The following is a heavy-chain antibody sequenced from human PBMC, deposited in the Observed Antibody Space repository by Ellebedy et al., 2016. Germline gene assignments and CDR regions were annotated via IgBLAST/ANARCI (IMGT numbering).Heavy chain of an antibody. CDR3: AREIIAFDY. CDR1: GFTFSAYS. CDR2: VSSSNSYI. V-gene: IGHV3-21*01. J-gene: IGHJ4*02. Sequence: GGSLRLSCAASGFTFSAYSMNWVRQAPGKGLEWVSSVSSSNSYIYYADSVKGRFTISRDNAKNSLYLQMNSLRVEDTAVYYCAREIIAFDYWGQGTLVTVSS.